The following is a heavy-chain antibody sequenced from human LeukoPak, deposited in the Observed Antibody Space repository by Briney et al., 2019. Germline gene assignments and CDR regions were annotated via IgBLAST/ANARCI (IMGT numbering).Heavy chain of an antibody. V-gene: IGHV1-69*13. D-gene: IGHD3-10*01. Sequence: SVKVSCKTSGGTFSSYAISWVRQAPGQGLEGMGGIIPVFGTAKYAQMFQGRVTITADESTSTAYMDLSSLRSDDTAVYYCARDLRGFYYGSGSYSFDYWGQGTLVTVSS. CDR1: GGTFSSYA. CDR2: IIPVFGTA. J-gene: IGHJ4*02. CDR3: ARDLRGFYYGSGSYSFDY.